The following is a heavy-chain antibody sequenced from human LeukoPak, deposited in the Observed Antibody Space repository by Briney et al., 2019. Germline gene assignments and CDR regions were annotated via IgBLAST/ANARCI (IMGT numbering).Heavy chain of an antibody. D-gene: IGHD4-17*01. V-gene: IGHV3-48*01. J-gene: IGHJ4*02. CDR1: GFSFSDYG. CDR2: INSNGAVI. Sequence: PGGSLRLSCAASGFSFSDYGMNWVRRAPGKGLEWLSHINSNGAVISYADSVKGRFTISRDTAKSSLYLQMNSLKIEDTAIYLCARDPDGDYGFDYWGQGTLVTVSS. CDR3: ARDPDGDYGFDY.